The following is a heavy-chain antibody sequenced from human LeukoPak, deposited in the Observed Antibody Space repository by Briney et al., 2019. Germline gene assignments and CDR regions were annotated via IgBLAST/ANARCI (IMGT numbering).Heavy chain of an antibody. Sequence: PGGSLRLSCAASGFTFSRFAMSWVRPAPGKGLEWVSGISGSGDSTYYADSVKGRFTISRDNSKNTLYLQMNGLRAEDTAVYYCATYRRGYHDSSESYYFDYWGQGTLVTVSS. D-gene: IGHD3-22*01. J-gene: IGHJ4*02. CDR1: GFTFSRFA. CDR2: ISGSGDST. V-gene: IGHV3-23*01. CDR3: ATYRRGYHDSSESYYFDY.